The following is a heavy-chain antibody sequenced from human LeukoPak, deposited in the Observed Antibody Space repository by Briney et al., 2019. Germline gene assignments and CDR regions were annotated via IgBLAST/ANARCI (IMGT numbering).Heavy chain of an antibody. Sequence: SSETLSLTCTVSGGSISSYYWSWIRQPPGKGLEWIGYIYYSGSTNYNPSLKSRVTISVDTSKNQFSLKLSSVTAADTAVYYCAREGLDDAFDIWGQETMVTVSS. V-gene: IGHV4-59*01. J-gene: IGHJ3*02. CDR3: AREGLDDAFDI. D-gene: IGHD3/OR15-3a*01. CDR1: GGSISSYY. CDR2: IYYSGST.